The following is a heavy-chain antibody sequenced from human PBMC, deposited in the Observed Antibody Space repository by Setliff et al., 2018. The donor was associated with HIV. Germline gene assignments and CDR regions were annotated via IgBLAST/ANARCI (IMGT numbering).Heavy chain of an antibody. CDR3: ARDHHSGRGSNFPWYSDL. Sequence: ASVKVSCKASGYTFSGYGISWVRQAPGQGLEWMGWISAYNGNTNYAKKFKGRVTMTTDTSTSIAYMELKSLRSEDTAVYYCARDHHSGRGSNFPWYSDLWGRGTLVTVSS. CDR1: GYTFSGYG. D-gene: IGHD1-26*01. CDR2: ISAYNGNT. J-gene: IGHJ2*01. V-gene: IGHV1-18*01.